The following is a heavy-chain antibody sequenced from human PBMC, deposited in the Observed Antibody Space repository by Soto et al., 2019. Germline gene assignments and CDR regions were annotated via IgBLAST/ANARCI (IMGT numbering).Heavy chain of an antibody. J-gene: IGHJ6*02. D-gene: IGHD6-25*01. CDR2: IYNSGVT. CDR3: ARDGSASYGLDV. Sequence: SETLSLTCTVSGGSISSYYWSWIRQPAGKGLEWIGRIYNSGVTTYNPSLMSRVTLSVDTSKNHFSLKLTSVSAADTAVYYCARDGSASYGLDVWGQGTTVTVSS. V-gene: IGHV4-4*07. CDR1: GGSISSYY.